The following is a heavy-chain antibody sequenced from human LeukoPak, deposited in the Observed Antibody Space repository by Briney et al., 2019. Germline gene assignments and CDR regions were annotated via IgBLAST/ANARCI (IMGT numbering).Heavy chain of an antibody. D-gene: IGHD3-10*01. CDR1: GYTFTSYG. CDR3: ARRQLLWFGELLRKYYYYGMDV. CDR2: MNPNSGNT. Sequence: ASVKVSCKASGYTFTSYGINWVRQATGQGLEWMGWMNPNSGNTGYAQKFQGRVTMTRNTSISTAYMELSSLRSEDTAVYYCARRQLLWFGELLRKYYYYGMDVWGQGTTVTVSS. V-gene: IGHV1-8*02. J-gene: IGHJ6*02.